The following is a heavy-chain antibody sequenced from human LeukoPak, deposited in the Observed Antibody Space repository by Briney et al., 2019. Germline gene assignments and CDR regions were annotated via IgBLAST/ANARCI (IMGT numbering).Heavy chain of an antibody. D-gene: IGHD1-26*01. CDR1: GFTVSSNY. CDR3: ARTTTWYFDL. CDR2: VYIGGNT. V-gene: IGHV3-66*02. J-gene: IGHJ2*01. Sequence: PGGSLRLSCAASGFTVSSNYMSWVRQAPGKGLEWVSIVYIGGNTYYAASMKGRFTISRDNSKNTLYLQMNSLRPEDAAVYYCARTTTWYFDLWGRGTLVTVSS.